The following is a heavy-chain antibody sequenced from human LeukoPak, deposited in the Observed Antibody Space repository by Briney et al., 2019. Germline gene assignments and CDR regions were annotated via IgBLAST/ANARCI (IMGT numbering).Heavy chain of an antibody. Sequence: NPSETLSLTCTVSGGSISSGDYYWTWIRQHPGKGLEWIGYIYYSGSTYYNPSLESRVTISVDTSKNQFSLEVSSVTAADTAVYFWGRISGFMRSHMDFWGKGPTVTVSS. V-gene: IGHV4-31*03. CDR1: GGSISSGDYY. D-gene: IGHD3-16*01. J-gene: IGHJ6*03. CDR3: GRISGFMRSHMDF. CDR2: IYYSGST.